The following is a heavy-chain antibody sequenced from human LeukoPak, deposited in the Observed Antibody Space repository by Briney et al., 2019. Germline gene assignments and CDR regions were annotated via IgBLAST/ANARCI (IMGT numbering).Heavy chain of an antibody. CDR2: IYYSGST. V-gene: IGHV4-59*01. CDR1: GGSISPYY. CDR3: ASSDDYGDSWFDP. Sequence: KPSETLSLTCTVSGGSISPYYWSWIRQPPGKGLEWIGYIYYSGSTNYNPSLKSRVTISVDTSKNQFSLKLSSVTAADTAVYYCASSDDYGDSWFDPWGQGTLVTVSS. J-gene: IGHJ5*02. D-gene: IGHD4-17*01.